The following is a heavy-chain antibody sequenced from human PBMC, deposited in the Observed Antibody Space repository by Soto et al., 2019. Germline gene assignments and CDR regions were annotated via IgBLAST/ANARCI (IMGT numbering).Heavy chain of an antibody. D-gene: IGHD6-6*01. CDR1: GCTFTSYG. V-gene: IGHV1-18*01. CDR3: AADSSSSDWFDP. CDR2: ISAYNGNT. J-gene: IGHJ5*02. Sequence: ASVKVSCKASGCTFTSYGISWVRQAPGQGLEWMGWISAYNGNTNYAQKLQGRVTMTTDTSTSTAYMELRSLRSDDTAVYYCAADSSSSDWFDPWGQGTLVTVSS.